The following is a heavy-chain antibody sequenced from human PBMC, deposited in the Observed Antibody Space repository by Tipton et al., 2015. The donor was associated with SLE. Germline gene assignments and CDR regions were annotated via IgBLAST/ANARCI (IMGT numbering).Heavy chain of an antibody. CDR1: GGSISSGSYY. J-gene: IGHJ5*02. D-gene: IGHD3-10*01. V-gene: IGHV4-61*09. CDR2: IYTSGST. Sequence: TLSLTCTVSGGSISSGSYYWSWIRQPAGKGLEWIGHIYTSGSTNYNPSLKSRVTISVDTSKNQFSLKLSSVTAADTAVYYSASGGYGSGSHYLGGWFDPWGRGTLVTVSS. CDR3: ASGGYGSGSHYLGGWFDP.